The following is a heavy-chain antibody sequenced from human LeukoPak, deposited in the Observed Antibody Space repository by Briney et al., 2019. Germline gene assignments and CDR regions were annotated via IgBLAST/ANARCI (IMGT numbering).Heavy chain of an antibody. D-gene: IGHD2-2*01. CDR3: AKPFGGSRYCSSTSCPGAFDI. CDR2: ISGSGGST. V-gene: IGHV3-23*01. CDR1: GFTFSSYS. Sequence: GGSLRLSCAASGFTFSSYSMSWVRQAPGKGLEWVSAISGSGGSTYYADSVKGRFTISRDNSKNTLYLQMNSLRAGDTAVYYCAKPFGGSRYCSSTSCPGAFDIWGQETMVTVSS. J-gene: IGHJ3*02.